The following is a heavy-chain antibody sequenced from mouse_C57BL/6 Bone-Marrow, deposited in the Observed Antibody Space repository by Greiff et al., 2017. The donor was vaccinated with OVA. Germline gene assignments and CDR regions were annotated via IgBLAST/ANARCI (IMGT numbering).Heavy chain of an antibody. CDR2: IHPNSGST. CDR3: GLLFAY. CDR1: GYTFTSYC. Sequence: QVQLQQPGAELVKPGASVKLSCKASGYTFTSYCMHWVNQRPGQGLEWIGMIHPNSGSTNYNEKFKSKATLTLDTSSSPAYMQLSSLTSEDSAVDCCGLLFAYWGQGTLVTVSA. V-gene: IGHV1-64*01. J-gene: IGHJ3*01.